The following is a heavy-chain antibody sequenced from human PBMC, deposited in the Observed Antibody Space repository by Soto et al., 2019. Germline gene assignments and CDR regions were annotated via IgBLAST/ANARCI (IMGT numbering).Heavy chain of an antibody. V-gene: IGHV4-30-4*01. CDR1: GGSIGSGYYY. J-gene: IGHJ4*02. Sequence: SETLSLPCAVCGGSIGSGYYYWSWIRQPPGKGLEWIGYIFYIGSTFYKPSLKSRVTMSVDTSKNKFSLKLNSVTAAHTSVYFSAREGYDSGCYEHRRKCFDQWGQGTLVTVSS. CDR3: AREGYDSGCYEHRRKCFDQ. CDR2: IFYIGST. D-gene: IGHD3-22*01.